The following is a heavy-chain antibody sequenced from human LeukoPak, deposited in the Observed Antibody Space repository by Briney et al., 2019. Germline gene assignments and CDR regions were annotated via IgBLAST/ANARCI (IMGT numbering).Heavy chain of an antibody. Sequence: SETASLTCTVSGGSISSSSYYWCWIRQPPGKGLEWIGYIYHSGSTNYNPSLKSRVTISVDTSKNQFSLKLSSVTAADTAVYYCAGASGYTYYFDYWGQGTLVTVSS. CDR1: GGSISSSSYY. CDR2: IYHSGST. D-gene: IGHD3-22*01. CDR3: AGASGYTYYFDY. V-gene: IGHV4-61*01. J-gene: IGHJ4*02.